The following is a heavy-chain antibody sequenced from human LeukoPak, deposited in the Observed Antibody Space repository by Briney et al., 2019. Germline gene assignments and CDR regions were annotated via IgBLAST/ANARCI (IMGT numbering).Heavy chain of an antibody. CDR1: GFTFLTYA. Sequence: GGSLRLSCVASGFTFLTYAMSWVRQAPGKGLEWVSGISDSGGTTYYVDSVKGRFTISRDNSKNTLYLQINSLRAEDMALYYCAKSSDGSTSFDQWGQGTLVTVSS. J-gene: IGHJ4*02. D-gene: IGHD2-2*01. V-gene: IGHV3-23*01. CDR3: AKSSDGSTSFDQ. CDR2: ISDSGGTT.